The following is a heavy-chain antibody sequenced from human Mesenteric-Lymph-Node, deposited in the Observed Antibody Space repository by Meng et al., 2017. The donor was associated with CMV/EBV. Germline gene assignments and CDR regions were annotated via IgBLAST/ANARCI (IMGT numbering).Heavy chain of an antibody. CDR1: GGAISGGSHS. J-gene: IGHJ4*02. CDR3: ARRGRSNWYVDY. D-gene: IGHD1-1*01. V-gene: IGHV4-39*01. CDR2: IYYSGNT. Sequence: TVSGGAISGGSHSWNWIRQHPGKGLDWIGSIYYSGNTYYNPSLKSRVTISVDTSKNQFSLKLSSVTAADTAVYYCARRGRSNWYVDYWGQGTLVTVSS.